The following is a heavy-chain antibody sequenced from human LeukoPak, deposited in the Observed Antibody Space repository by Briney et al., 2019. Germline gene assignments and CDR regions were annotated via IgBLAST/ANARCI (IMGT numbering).Heavy chain of an antibody. V-gene: IGHV3-7*01. CDR1: GFTFSGLS. CDR3: ARAGSHWHYVY. J-gene: IGHJ4*02. CDR2: IKQDGSER. Sequence: LAGGSLRLSCAASGFTFSGLSMSWVRQSPTKGLEWVANIKQDGSERYYVDSVKGRFTISRDNAKNSLSLQMNNLRVEDTAVYYCARAGSHWHYVYWGQGTVVTVSS. D-gene: IGHD3-10*01.